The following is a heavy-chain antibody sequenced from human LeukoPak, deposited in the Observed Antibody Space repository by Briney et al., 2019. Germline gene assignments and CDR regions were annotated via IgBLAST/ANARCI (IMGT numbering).Heavy chain of an antibody. Sequence: ASVKVSCKSSGYTFTSYGITWVRQAPGQGLEWMGWINGYNGNTNYAQKLQGRVTMTTDTSTSTAYMELRSLKSDDTAVYYCARDLRKNVVVVPDAIYYYYMDVWGEGTTVTVSS. CDR1: GYTFTSYG. CDR2: INGYNGNT. D-gene: IGHD2-2*02. J-gene: IGHJ6*03. CDR3: ARDLRKNVVVVPDAIYYYYMDV. V-gene: IGHV1-18*01.